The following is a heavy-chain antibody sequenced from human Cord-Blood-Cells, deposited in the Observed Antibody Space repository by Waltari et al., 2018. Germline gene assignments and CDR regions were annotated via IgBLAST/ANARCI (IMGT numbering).Heavy chain of an antibody. J-gene: IGHJ4*02. Sequence: EVQLVESGGGLVQPGGSLRLSCAASGFTFSSYWMSWVRQAPGKGLEWVANRKQDGSEKYYVDSVKGRFTISRDNAKNSLYLQMNSLRAEDTAVYYCARDPDSSGYPYYFDYWGQGTLVTVSS. CDR1: GFTFSSYW. CDR3: ARDPDSSGYPYYFDY. CDR2: RKQDGSEK. D-gene: IGHD3-22*01. V-gene: IGHV3-7*01.